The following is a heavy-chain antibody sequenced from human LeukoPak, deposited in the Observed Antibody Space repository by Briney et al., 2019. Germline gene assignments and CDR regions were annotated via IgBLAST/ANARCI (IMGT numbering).Heavy chain of an antibody. D-gene: IGHD3-3*01. Sequence: PGGSLRLSCAASGFTFSSYAMRWGRQAPGKGLEWVSAISGSGGSTYYADSVKGRFTISRDNSKNTLYLQMNSLRAEDTAVYYCAKMRDDFWSGYYTDYWGQGTLVTVSS. CDR3: AKMRDDFWSGYYTDY. CDR2: ISGSGGST. V-gene: IGHV3-23*01. J-gene: IGHJ4*02. CDR1: GFTFSSYA.